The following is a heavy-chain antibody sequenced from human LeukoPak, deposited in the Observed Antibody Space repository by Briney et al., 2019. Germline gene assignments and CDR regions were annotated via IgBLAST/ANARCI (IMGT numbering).Heavy chain of an antibody. D-gene: IGHD1-26*01. CDR1: GFTFSNTW. CDR3: ARERQQATALDY. J-gene: IGHJ4*02. Sequence: PGGSLRLSCAASGFTFSNTWMTWVRQTPGRGLEWVSYISSSGSTIYYADSVKGRFSISRDNAKSSLYLQMNSLRAEDTAVYYCARERQQATALDYWGQGTLVTVSS. CDR2: ISSSGSTI. V-gene: IGHV3-48*04.